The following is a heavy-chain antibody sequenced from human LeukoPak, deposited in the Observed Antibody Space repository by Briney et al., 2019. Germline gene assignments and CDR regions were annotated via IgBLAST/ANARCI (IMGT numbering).Heavy chain of an antibody. CDR3: ARVDLQWLVQDY. J-gene: IGHJ4*02. CDR1: GGTFSSYA. CDR2: IIPIFGTA. D-gene: IGHD6-19*01. Sequence: ASVKVSCKASGGTFSSYAISWVRQAPGQGLEWMGGIIPIFGTANYAQKFQDRVTITADESTSTAYMELSSLRSEDTAVYYCARVDLQWLVQDYWGQGTLVTVSS. V-gene: IGHV1-69*13.